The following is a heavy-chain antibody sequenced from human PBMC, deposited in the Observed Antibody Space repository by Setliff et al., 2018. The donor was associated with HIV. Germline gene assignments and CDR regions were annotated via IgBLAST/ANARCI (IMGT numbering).Heavy chain of an antibody. Sequence: GGSLRLSCAASGFTFSSSPMSWVRQAPGTGLEWVSAISGSEYTTFYADSVKGRFTISRDISKNTLYLQMNSLRAEDTAVYYCAKGGYYFGSGSPPDYMGVWGKGTTVTVSS. D-gene: IGHD3-10*01. CDR2: ISGSEYTT. V-gene: IGHV3-23*01. J-gene: IGHJ6*03. CDR3: AKGGYYFGSGSPPDYMGV. CDR1: GFTFSSSP.